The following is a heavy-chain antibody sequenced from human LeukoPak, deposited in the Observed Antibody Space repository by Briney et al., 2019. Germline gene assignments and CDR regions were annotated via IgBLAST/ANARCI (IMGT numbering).Heavy chain of an antibody. CDR1: GFTISSSY. CDR2: IYSGGST. J-gene: IGHJ4*02. Sequence: GGSLRLPCAASGFTISSSYMSWVRRPPGKGLEWVSVIYSGGSTYYADSVKGRFTISRDNSKNTLYLQLNSLRGEDTAVYYCASQTTVKYYFDYWGQGTLVTVSS. CDR3: ASQTTVKYYFDY. V-gene: IGHV3-53*01. D-gene: IGHD4-17*01.